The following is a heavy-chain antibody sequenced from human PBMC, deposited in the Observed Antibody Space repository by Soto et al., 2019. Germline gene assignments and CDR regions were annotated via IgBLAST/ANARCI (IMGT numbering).Heavy chain of an antibody. Sequence: SETLSLTCTVSGASISGFYWSWIRKSAGKGLEWIGRIYATGTTDYNPSLKSRVMMSVDTSKKQFSLKLRSVTAADAAVYYCVRDGTKTLRDWFDPWGQGISVTVSS. CDR3: VRDGTKTLRDWFDP. D-gene: IGHD1-1*01. CDR2: IYATGTT. V-gene: IGHV4-4*07. CDR1: GASISGFY. J-gene: IGHJ5*02.